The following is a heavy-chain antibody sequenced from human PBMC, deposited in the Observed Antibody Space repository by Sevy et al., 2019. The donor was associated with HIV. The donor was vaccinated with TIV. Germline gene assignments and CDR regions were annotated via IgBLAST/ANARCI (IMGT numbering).Heavy chain of an antibody. Sequence: GGSLRLSCEASRFTFNIYSMIWVRQAPGKGLEWVSSISSSSNYIYYADSVRGRFTISRDNSKNSLYLQMNSLRAEDMAVYYCAREGLDSTSYHFDYWGQGTLVTVSS. D-gene: IGHD3-22*01. CDR1: RFTFNIYS. CDR2: ISSSSNYI. J-gene: IGHJ4*02. CDR3: AREGLDSTSYHFDY. V-gene: IGHV3-21*01.